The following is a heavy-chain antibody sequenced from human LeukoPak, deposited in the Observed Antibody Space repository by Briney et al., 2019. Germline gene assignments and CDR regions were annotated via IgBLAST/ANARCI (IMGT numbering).Heavy chain of an antibody. V-gene: IGHV1-8*01. CDR2: MNPNSGNT. CDR3: ARERWHCRVNCYSVYYYALDV. Sequence: ASVKVSCKASGYTFTSYDINWVRQATGQGLEWMGWMNPNSGNTGYAQNFQGRVTVTSDTSAATAYVELNSLTSEDTAVYYCARERWHCRVNCYSVYYYALDVWGQGTTVTVSS. D-gene: IGHD2-15*01. J-gene: IGHJ6*02. CDR1: GYTFTSYD.